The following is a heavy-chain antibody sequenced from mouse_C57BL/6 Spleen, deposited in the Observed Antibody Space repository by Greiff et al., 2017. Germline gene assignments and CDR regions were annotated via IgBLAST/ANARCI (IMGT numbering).Heavy chain of an antibody. J-gene: IGHJ4*01. CDR1: GYTFTSYW. Sequence: QVQLQQPGTELVKPGASVKLSCKASGYTFTSYWMHWVKQRPGQGLEWIGNINPSNGGPNYNEKFKSKATLTVDKSSSTAYMQLSSLTSEDSAVYYCASLWLRQGYYYAMDYWGQGTSVTVSS. V-gene: IGHV1-53*01. D-gene: IGHD2-2*01. CDR2: INPSNGGP. CDR3: ASLWLRQGYYYAMDY.